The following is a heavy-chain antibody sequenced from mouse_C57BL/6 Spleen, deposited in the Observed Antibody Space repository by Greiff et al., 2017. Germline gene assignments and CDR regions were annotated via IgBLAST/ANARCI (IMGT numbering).Heavy chain of an antibody. CDR1: GFTFSDYG. D-gene: IGHD1-1*01. CDR2: ISSGSSTI. J-gene: IGHJ3*01. V-gene: IGHV5-17*01. CDR3: AREGTAVVGRFAY. Sequence: EVQLQESGGGLVKPGGSLKLSCAASGFTFSDYGMHWVRQAPEKGLEWVAYISSGSSTIYYADTVKGRFTISRDNAKNTLFLHMTSLRSEDTAMYYCAREGTAVVGRFAYWGQGTLVTGSA.